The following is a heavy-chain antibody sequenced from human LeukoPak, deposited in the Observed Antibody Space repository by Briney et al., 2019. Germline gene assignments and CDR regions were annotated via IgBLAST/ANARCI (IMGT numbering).Heavy chain of an antibody. CDR3: ARLSGLTRYYISYPFDY. CDR2: LYPGDSDT. D-gene: IGHD3-9*01. V-gene: IGHV5-51*01. CDR1: GYSFTSYW. Sequence: GESLKISRKGSGYSFTSYWIGWVRQMPGKGLEWMGILYPGDSDTKYSPSFQGQVTISADKSISTAYLQWSSLKASDTAMYYCARLSGLTRYYISYPFDYWGQGTLVTVSS. J-gene: IGHJ4*02.